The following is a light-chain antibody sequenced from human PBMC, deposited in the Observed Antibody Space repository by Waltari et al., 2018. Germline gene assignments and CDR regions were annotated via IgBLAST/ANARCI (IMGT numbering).Light chain of an antibody. Sequence: EIVLTQSPATLSLSPGERATLSCRASQRISRNLGWYQQKLGQAPRLLIYDASNRATGIPARFSGSGSGTDFTLTISSLQSEDFALYYCQQYNYWPPLTFGGGTNVEI. CDR3: QQYNYWPPLT. CDR1: QRISRN. V-gene: IGKV3-15*01. J-gene: IGKJ4*01. CDR2: DAS.